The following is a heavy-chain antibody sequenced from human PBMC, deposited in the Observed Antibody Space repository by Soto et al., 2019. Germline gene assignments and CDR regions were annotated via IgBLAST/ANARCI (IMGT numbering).Heavy chain of an antibody. D-gene: IGHD3-10*01. CDR2: IWYDGSKK. CDR1: GFTFGSYG. V-gene: IGHV3-33*01. Sequence: PGGSLRLSCAASGFTFGSYGMHRVRQAPGKGLEWVAVIWYDGSKKYYADSVKGRFTISRDNSKNTLYLQMNSLRAEDTAVYYCARDSITMVRGVGGYGMVVSGQGTTVSVPS. J-gene: IGHJ6*02. CDR3: ARDSITMVRGVGGYGMVV.